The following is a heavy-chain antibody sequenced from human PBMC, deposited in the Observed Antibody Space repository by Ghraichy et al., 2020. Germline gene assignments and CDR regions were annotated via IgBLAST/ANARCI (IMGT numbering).Heavy chain of an antibody. CDR2: MKKDGSEK. D-gene: IGHD6-19*01. J-gene: IGHJ4*02. Sequence: GEALNISCAASGFIFSGYWMSWVRQAPGKGLEWVANMKKDGSEKYYVDSVKGRFTISRDNAKNSLYLQMNSLRAEDTAVYYCARDLGGGWYFDYWGQGALVTVSS. CDR3: ARDLGGGWYFDY. V-gene: IGHV3-7*01. CDR1: GFIFSGYW.